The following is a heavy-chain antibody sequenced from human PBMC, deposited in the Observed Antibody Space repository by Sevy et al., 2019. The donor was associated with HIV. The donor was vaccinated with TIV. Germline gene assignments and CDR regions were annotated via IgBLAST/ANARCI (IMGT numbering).Heavy chain of an antibody. V-gene: IGHV3-23*01. CDR3: AKEALTYYSVPGSYLAGAFDI. J-gene: IGHJ3*02. CDR1: GFSFSDYG. D-gene: IGHD3-10*01. Sequence: GGSLRLSCEVAGFSFSDYGMTWVRQAPGKGLEWVSRISATGGSTYYADFVDGRFTVSRDNSKNTVYLYMDGLRAEDTAVYYCAKEALTYYSVPGSYLAGAFDIWGQGTMVTVSS. CDR2: ISATGGST.